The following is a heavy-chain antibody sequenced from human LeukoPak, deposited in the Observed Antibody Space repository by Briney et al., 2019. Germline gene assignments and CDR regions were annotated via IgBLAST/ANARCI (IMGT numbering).Heavy chain of an antibody. D-gene: IGHD1-20*01. CDR2: INPLTGFT. CDR3: APTPEAYTSNWNV. CDR1: GYSFIDDY. V-gene: IGHV1-2*02. Sequence: ASVKVSCKASGYSFIDDYMHWVRQAPGQGLECMGWINPLTGFTNYAQKFQGRVTMTRDTSISTAYMEVARLRFDDTAVYYCAPTPEAYTSNWNVWGQGTLVTVSS. J-gene: IGHJ4*02.